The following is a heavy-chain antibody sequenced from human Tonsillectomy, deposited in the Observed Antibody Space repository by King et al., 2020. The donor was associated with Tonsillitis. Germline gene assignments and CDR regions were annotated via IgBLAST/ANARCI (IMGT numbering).Heavy chain of an antibody. V-gene: IGHV4-39*01. CDR2: IYYSGST. CDR1: GGSISSSSYY. D-gene: IGHD1-26*01. J-gene: IGHJ3*02. CDR3: ARPQKWELGDDAFDI. Sequence: LQLQESGPGLVKSSETLSLTCTVSGGSISSSSYYWGWIRQPPGKGLEWIGSIYYSGSTYYNPSLKSRVTISVDTSKNQFSLKLSSVTAADTAVYYCARPQKWELGDDAFDIWGQGTMVTVSS.